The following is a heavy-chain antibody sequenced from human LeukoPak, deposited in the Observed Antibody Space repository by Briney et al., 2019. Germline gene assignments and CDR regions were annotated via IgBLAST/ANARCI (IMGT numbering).Heavy chain of an antibody. J-gene: IGHJ1*01. D-gene: IGHD3-22*01. CDR3: ARGTYYYDSSGYFYQH. V-gene: IGHV3-48*04. Sequence: GGSLRLSCEGSGFTFSTSWMHWVRQAPGKGLEWVSYISSSGSTIYYADSVKGRFTISRDNAKNSLYLQMNSLRAEDTAVYYCARGTYYYDSSGYFYQHWGQGTLVTVSS. CDR2: ISSSGSTI. CDR1: GFTFSTSW.